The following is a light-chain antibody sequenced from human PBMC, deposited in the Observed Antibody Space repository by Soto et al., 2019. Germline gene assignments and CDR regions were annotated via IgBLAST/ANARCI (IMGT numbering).Light chain of an antibody. J-gene: IGKJ3*01. CDR1: QSVSSDS. CDR2: AAS. Sequence: EIVLTQSPATLSLSPGERATLSCRASQSVSSDSLAWYQQKPGQAPRLLIYAASSRATGIPARFSGSGSGTDFTLTISRLEPEDFAIYYCQQCGNCLFTLGPGTKVEIK. V-gene: IGKV3D-20*02. CDR3: QQCGNCLFT.